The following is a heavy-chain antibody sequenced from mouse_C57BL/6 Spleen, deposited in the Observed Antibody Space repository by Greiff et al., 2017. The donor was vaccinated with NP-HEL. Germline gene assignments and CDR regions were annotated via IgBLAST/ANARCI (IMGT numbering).Heavy chain of an antibody. D-gene: IGHD2-10*01. J-gene: IGHJ1*03. CDR1: GFNIKDDY. CDR3: TPAYHQV. Sequence: VQLKQSGAELVRPGASVKLSCTASGFNIKDDYMHWVKQRPEQGLEWIGWIDPENGDTEYASKFQGKATITADTSSNPAYLQLSSLTSEDTAVYYCTPAYHQVWGTGTTVTVSS. CDR2: IDPENGDT. V-gene: IGHV14-4*01.